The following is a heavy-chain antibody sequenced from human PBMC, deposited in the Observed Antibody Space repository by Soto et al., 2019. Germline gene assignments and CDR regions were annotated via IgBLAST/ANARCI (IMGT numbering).Heavy chain of an antibody. CDR1: GFTFSSYG. V-gene: IGHV3-30*18. CDR2: ISYDGSNK. CDR3: AKGVVPAAIDGIDY. J-gene: IGHJ4*02. Sequence: GGSLRLSCAASGFTFSSYGMHWVRQAPGKGLEWVAVISYDGSNKYYADSVKGRFTISRDNSKSTLYLQMNSLRAEDTAVYYCAKGVVPAAIDGIDYWGQGTLVTVSS. D-gene: IGHD2-2*01.